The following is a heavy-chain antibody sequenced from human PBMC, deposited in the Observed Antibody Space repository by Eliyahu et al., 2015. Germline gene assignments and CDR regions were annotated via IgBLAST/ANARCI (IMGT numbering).Heavy chain of an antibody. J-gene: IGHJ5*02. D-gene: IGHD3-22*01. CDR2: IYPGDSMT. Sequence: DVQLVQSASEVRKPGESLKISCXGSGYSFTKYWIAWVRQMPGKGLEWMGIIYPGDSMTTYSPSFQGEVTISVDNSINVAYLQWSSLKVSDSATYYCGRSANGYYYDDHWGQGTLVTVSS. V-gene: IGHV5-51*01. CDR3: GRSANGYYYDDH. CDR1: GYSFTKYW.